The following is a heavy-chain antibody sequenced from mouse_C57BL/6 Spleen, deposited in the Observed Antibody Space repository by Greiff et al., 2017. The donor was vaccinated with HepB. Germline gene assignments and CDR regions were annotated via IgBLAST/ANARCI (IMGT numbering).Heavy chain of an antibody. Sequence: QVQLKQPGAELVMPGASVKLSCKASGYTFTSYWMHWVKQRPGQGLEWIGEIDPSDSYTNYNQKFKGKSTLTVDKSSSTAYMQLSSLTSEDSAVYYCARSGLRPYWYFDVWGTGTTVTVSS. CDR1: GYTFTSYW. D-gene: IGHD2-4*01. J-gene: IGHJ1*03. CDR2: IDPSDSYT. V-gene: IGHV1-69*01. CDR3: ARSGLRPYWYFDV.